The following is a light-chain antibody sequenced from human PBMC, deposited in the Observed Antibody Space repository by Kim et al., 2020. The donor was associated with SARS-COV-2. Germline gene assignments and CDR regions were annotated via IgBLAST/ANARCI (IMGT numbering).Light chain of an antibody. V-gene: IGLV3-19*02. J-gene: IGLJ2*01. CDR1: SLRSYY. CDR2: GKN. Sequence: SSELTQDPAVSVALGQTVRITCQGDSLRSYYASWYQQKPGQAPVRVIYGKNNRPSGIPDRFSGSSSGNTASLTITGAQAEDEADYYCNSWDNSGNHVVFGGGTQLTVL. CDR3: NSWDNSGNHVV.